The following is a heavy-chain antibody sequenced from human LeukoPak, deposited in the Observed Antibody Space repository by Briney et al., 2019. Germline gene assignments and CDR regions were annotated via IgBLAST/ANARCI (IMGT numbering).Heavy chain of an antibody. D-gene: IGHD5-18*01. J-gene: IGHJ4*02. CDR3: ARGRGYSYGFVY. Sequence: SDPLSLTCTVCGGSISSYDWSWIRQPPGKGLEWIGYIYYSGSTKYNPSLKSRDTISVDTSKNQCSLKLSSVTAADTAVYYCARGRGYSYGFVYWGQGTLVTVSS. V-gene: IGHV4-59*07. CDR1: GGSISSYD. CDR2: IYYSGST.